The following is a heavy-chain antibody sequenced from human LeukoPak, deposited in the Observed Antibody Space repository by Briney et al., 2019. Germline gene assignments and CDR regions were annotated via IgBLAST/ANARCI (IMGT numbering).Heavy chain of an antibody. CDR1: GYTLTELS. CDR2: FDPEDGET. CDR3: ATARCSGGSCYFDY. D-gene: IGHD2-15*01. Sequence: ASVKVSCKVSGYTLTELSMHWVRQAPGKGLEWMGGFDPEDGETIYAQKFQGRVTMTKDTSTDTAYMELSSLRSEDTAVYYCATARCSGGSCYFDYWGQGTLVTVSS. J-gene: IGHJ4*02. V-gene: IGHV1-24*01.